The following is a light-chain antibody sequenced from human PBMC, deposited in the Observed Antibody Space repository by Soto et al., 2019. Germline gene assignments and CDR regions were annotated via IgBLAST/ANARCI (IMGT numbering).Light chain of an antibody. CDR2: ADS. CDR1: NIGSKS. CDR3: QVWDSSSDQLP. J-gene: IGLJ3*02. V-gene: IGLV3-21*02. Sequence: SYELTQPPSVSVATGQTARITCGGNNIGSKSVHWYQQKPRQAPVLVVYADSDRPSGMPERFSGSHSGNTATLTISRGEAGDEADYYCQVWDSSSDQLPFGGGTKLTVL.